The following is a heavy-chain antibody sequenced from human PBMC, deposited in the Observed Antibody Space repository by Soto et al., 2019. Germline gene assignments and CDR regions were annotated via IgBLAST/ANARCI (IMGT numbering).Heavy chain of an antibody. Sequence: QLQLQESGPGLVKPSETLSLTCTVSGGSISSSSYYWGWIRQPPGKGLEWIGSIYYSGSTYYNPSLKSRVTISVDTSKNQFSLKRSSVTAADTAVYYCARFSGSYSDYWGQGTLVTVSS. CDR2: IYYSGST. D-gene: IGHD1-26*01. V-gene: IGHV4-39*01. J-gene: IGHJ4*02. CDR3: ARFSGSYSDY. CDR1: GGSISSSSYY.